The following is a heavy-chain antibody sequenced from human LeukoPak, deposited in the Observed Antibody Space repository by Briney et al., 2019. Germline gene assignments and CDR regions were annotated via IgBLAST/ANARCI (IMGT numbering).Heavy chain of an antibody. Sequence: GGSLRLSCAASGFTFDDYGMSWVRQAPGKGLEWVSGINWNGGSTGYADSVKGRFTISRDNSKNTLYLQMNSLRAEDTAVYYCARGPNLYCSGGSCYPVDNWFDPWGQGTLVTVSS. CDR1: GFTFDDYG. V-gene: IGHV3-20*04. CDR3: ARGPNLYCSGGSCYPVDNWFDP. D-gene: IGHD2-15*01. J-gene: IGHJ5*02. CDR2: INWNGGST.